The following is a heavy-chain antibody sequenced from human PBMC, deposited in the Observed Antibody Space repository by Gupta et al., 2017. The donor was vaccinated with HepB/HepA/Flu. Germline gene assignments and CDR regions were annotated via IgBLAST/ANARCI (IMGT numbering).Heavy chain of an antibody. V-gene: IGHV3-21*01. Sequence: EVQLVESGGGLVKPGGSLRLSCAASGFTSSSYSMNWVRQAPGKGLAWVSSISSSSSYIYYADSVKGRFTISRDNAKNSLYLQMNSLRAEDTAVYYCAREYKGSYFIDYWGQGTLVTVSS. CDR3: AREYKGSYFIDY. CDR1: GFTSSSYS. D-gene: IGHD1-26*01. CDR2: ISSSSSYI. J-gene: IGHJ4*02.